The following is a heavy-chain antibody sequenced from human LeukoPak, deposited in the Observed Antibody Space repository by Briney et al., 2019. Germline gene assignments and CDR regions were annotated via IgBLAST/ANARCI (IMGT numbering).Heavy chain of an antibody. CDR1: GGSISSYY. V-gene: IGHV4-59*01. J-gene: IGHJ4*02. CDR2: IYYSGST. CDR3: ARGGSGYYYDSSGYSYYFDY. D-gene: IGHD3-22*01. Sequence: SETLSLTCTASGGSISSYYWSWIRQPPGKGLEWIGYIYYSGSTNYNPSLKSRVTISVDTSKNQFSLKLSSVTAADTAVYYCARGGSGYYYDSSGYSYYFDYWGQGTLVTVSS.